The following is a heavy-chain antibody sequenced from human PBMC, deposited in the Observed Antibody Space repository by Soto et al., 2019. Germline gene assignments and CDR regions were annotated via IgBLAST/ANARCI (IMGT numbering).Heavy chain of an antibody. CDR3: ASRRNPYGAYDY. J-gene: IGHJ4*02. CDR2: IYSDGST. D-gene: IGHD4-17*01. V-gene: IGHV3-66*01. CDR1: GFTVSSNF. Sequence: EVQLVVSGGGLVQPGGSLRLSCAASGFTVSSNFMSWVRQAPGQGLEGVSIIYSDGSTYYADSVKGRFTISRDNSKNTLYLQMNSLRADDTAVYYCASRRNPYGAYDYWGQGTLVTVSS.